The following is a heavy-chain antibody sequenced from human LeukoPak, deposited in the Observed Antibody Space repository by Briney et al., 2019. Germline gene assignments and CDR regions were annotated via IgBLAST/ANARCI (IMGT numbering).Heavy chain of an antibody. CDR1: GFTFSSYW. V-gene: IGHV3-7*01. Sequence: GGSLRLYCAASGFTFSSYWMSWVRQAPGKGLEWVANIKQDGSEKYYVDSVKGRFTISRDNAKNSLYLQMNSLRAEDTAVYYCAREGYYYDSSGYYSTYFDYWGQGTLVTVSS. CDR3: AREGYYYDSSGYYSTYFDY. J-gene: IGHJ4*02. D-gene: IGHD3-22*01. CDR2: IKQDGSEK.